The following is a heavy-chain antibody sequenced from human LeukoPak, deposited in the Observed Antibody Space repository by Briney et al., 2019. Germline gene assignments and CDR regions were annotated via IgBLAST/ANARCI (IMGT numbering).Heavy chain of an antibody. J-gene: IGHJ4*02. CDR1: GFTFSSYA. V-gene: IGHV3-23*01. CDR3: AKDRNFWSGYSPLDN. Sequence: GGSLRLSCAASGFTFSSYAMSSVRQAPGKGLEWVSAISGSGGSTYYADSVKGRFTISRDNSKNTLYLQMNSLRAEDTAVYYCAKDRNFWSGYSPLDNWGQGTLVTVSS. CDR2: ISGSGGST. D-gene: IGHD3-3*01.